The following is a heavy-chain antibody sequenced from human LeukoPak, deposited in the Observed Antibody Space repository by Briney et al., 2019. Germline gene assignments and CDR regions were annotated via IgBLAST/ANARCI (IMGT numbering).Heavy chain of an antibody. CDR1: GFTFSSYR. CDR3: SGWYFDP. D-gene: IGHD6-19*01. Sequence: PGGSLRLSCAASGFTFSSYRMNWVRQAPGKGLEWVSSISSSSTNIYYADSVKGRFTISRDNAKNSLYLQMNSLRAEDTAVYYSSGWYFDPWGQRTLVTVSS. J-gene: IGHJ5*02. V-gene: IGHV3-21*01. CDR2: ISSSSTNI.